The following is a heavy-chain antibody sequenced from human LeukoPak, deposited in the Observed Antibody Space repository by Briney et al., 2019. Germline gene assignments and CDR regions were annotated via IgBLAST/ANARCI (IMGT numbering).Heavy chain of an antibody. CDR2: INPNSGGT. V-gene: IGHV1-2*02. Sequence: ASVKVSCKASGYTFTCYYIHWVRQAPGQGLEWMGWINPNSGGTNYAQKFQGRVTMTRDTSISTAYMELSRLRSDDTAVYYCARDHWRTTGTTDDYWGQGTLVTVSS. D-gene: IGHD1-1*01. CDR3: ARDHWRTTGTTDDY. CDR1: GYTFTCYY. J-gene: IGHJ4*02.